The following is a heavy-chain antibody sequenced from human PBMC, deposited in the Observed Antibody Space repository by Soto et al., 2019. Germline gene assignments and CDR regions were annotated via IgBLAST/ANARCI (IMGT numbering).Heavy chain of an antibody. CDR1: GGSISSYY. D-gene: IGHD3-10*02. CDR3: ARLSRVMFGENDY. CDR2: IYYSGST. V-gene: IGHV4-59*08. J-gene: IGHJ4*02. Sequence: SETLSLTCTVSGGSISSYYWSWIRQPPGKGLEWIGYIYYSGSTNYNPSLKSRVTISVDTSKNQFSLKLSSVTAADTAVYYCARLSRVMFGENDYWGQGTQVTVSS.